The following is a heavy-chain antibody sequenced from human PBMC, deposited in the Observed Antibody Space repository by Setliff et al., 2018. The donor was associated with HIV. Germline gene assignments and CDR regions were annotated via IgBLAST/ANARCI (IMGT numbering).Heavy chain of an antibody. D-gene: IGHD3-3*01. CDR3: ARAPPRITIFGVVVSSDYYNYYMDV. CDR2: INTNTGNP. J-gene: IGHJ6*03. CDR1: GYTFTNYA. Sequence: ASVKVSCKASGYTFTNYAMNWVRQAPGQGLEWMGWINTNTGNPTYAQGFTGRFVLSLDTSVSTAFLQISSLQAEDTAVYYCARAPPRITIFGVVVSSDYYNYYMDVWGKGTTVTSP. V-gene: IGHV7-4-1*02.